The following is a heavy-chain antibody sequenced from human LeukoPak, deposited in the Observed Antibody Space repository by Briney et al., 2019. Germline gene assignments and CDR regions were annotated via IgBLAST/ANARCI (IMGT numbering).Heavy chain of an antibody. CDR3: AKVRLDSSGYPLDAFDI. CDR2: ISGSGGST. D-gene: IGHD3-22*01. J-gene: IGHJ3*02. V-gene: IGHV3-23*01. Sequence: GGSLRLPCAASGFTFSSYAMSWVRQAPGKGLEWVSAISGSGGSTYYADSVKGRFTISRDNSKNTLYLQMNSLRAEDTAVYYCAKVRLDSSGYPLDAFDIWGQGTMVTVSS. CDR1: GFTFSSYA.